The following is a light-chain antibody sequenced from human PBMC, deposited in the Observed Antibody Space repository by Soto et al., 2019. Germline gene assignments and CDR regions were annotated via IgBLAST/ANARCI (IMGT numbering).Light chain of an antibody. CDR2: GNT. Sequence: QTVVTQPPSVSGAPGQRVTISCTGSSSNFGAGYDVHWYQQLPGTAPKLLIYGNTNRPSGVPDRFSGSKSGTSASLAITGLQAEDEADYFCHSYDSSLSDWVFGGGTKVTVL. CDR3: HSYDSSLSDWV. CDR1: SSNFGAGYD. J-gene: IGLJ3*02. V-gene: IGLV1-40*01.